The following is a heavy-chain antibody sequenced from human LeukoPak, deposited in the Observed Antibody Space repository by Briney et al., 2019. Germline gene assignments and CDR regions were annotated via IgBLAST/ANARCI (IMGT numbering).Heavy chain of an antibody. CDR1: GFTFSSYA. CDR2: ISYDGSNK. Sequence: GGSLRLSCAASGFTFSSYAMHWVRQAPGKGLEWVAVISYDGSNKYYADSVKGRFTISRDNSKNTLYLQMNSLRAEDTAVYYCARGVVAATPWFDPWGQGTLVTVSS. D-gene: IGHD2-15*01. V-gene: IGHV3-30-3*01. CDR3: ARGVVAATPWFDP. J-gene: IGHJ5*02.